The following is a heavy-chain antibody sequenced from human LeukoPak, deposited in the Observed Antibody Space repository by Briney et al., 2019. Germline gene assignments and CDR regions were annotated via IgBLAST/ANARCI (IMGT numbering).Heavy chain of an antibody. CDR1: GGSISSYY. J-gene: IGHJ5*02. D-gene: IGHD2-2*01. V-gene: IGHV4-4*07. CDR2: IYTSGST. CDR3: VGGEVPAATDWFDP. Sequence: PSETLSLTCTVSGGSISSYYWSWIRQPAGKGLEWIGRIYTSGSTNYNPSLKSRVTMSVDTSKNQFSLKLSSVTAADTAVYYCVGGEVPAATDWFDPWGQGTLVTVSS.